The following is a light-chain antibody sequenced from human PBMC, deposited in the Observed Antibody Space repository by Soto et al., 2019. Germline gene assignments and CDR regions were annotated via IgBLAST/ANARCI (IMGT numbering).Light chain of an antibody. CDR1: SSDVGAYNY. V-gene: IGLV2-8*01. CDR2: EVS. J-gene: IGLJ1*01. CDR3: TSYAGTYRVSYV. Sequence: QSALTQPPSASGSPGQSVTISCTGTSSDVGAYNYVSWYQQLPGKAPKLIIYEVSKRPSGVPDRFSGSKSGNTASLTVSGLQAEYEADYYFTSYAGTYRVSYVVGTRNKVAGL.